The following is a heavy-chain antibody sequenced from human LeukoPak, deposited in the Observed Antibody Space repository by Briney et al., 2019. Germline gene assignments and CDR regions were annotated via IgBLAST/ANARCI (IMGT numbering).Heavy chain of an antibody. CDR3: AKASGSGSPPVYYYGMDV. CDR1: GFTFSSYA. J-gene: IGHJ6*02. V-gene: IGHV3-23*01. CDR2: ISGSGGST. D-gene: IGHD3-10*01. Sequence: PGGSLRLSCAASGFTFSSYAMSWVRQAPGKGLEWGSAISGSGGSTYYADSVKGRFTISRDNSKNTLYLQMNSLRAEDTAVYYCAKASGSGSPPVYYYGMDVWGQGTTVTVSS.